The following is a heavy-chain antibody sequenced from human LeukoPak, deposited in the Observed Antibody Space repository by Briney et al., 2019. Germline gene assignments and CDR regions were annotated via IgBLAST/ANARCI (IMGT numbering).Heavy chain of an antibody. CDR1: GFTFDDYA. CDR3: AKDMADGSRYSSGWYSAQRYGMDV. CDR2: ISWNSGSI. V-gene: IGHV3-9*01. Sequence: GGSLRLSCAASGFTFDDYAMHWVRQAPGKGLEWVSGISWNSGSICYADSVKGRFTISRDNAKNSLYLQMNSLRAEDTALYSCAKDMADGSRYSSGWYSAQRYGMDVWGQGTTVTVSS. J-gene: IGHJ6*01. D-gene: IGHD6-19*01.